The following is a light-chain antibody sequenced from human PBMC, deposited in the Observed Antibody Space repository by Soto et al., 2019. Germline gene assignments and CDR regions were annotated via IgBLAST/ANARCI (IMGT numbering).Light chain of an antibody. Sequence: ETVLTQSPGTLSLSPGERATLSCRASQSVSSSYLAWYQQKPGQAPRLLIYGTSSRATAIPDRFSGSGSGTDFTLTISRLEPEDFAVYYCQQYSSSSWTFGQGTKVEIK. CDR1: QSVSSSY. V-gene: IGKV3-20*01. CDR3: QQYSSSSWT. CDR2: GTS. J-gene: IGKJ1*01.